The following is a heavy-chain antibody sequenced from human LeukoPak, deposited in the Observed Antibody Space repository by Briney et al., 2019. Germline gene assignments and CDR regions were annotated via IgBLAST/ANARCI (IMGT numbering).Heavy chain of an antibody. Sequence: KPSETLSLTCAVYGGSFSGYYWSWLRQPPGKGLEWIGEINHSGSTNYNPSLKSRVTISVDTSKNQFSLKLSSVTAADTAVYYCARGVMDCSSTSCTGSWFDPWGQGTLVTVSS. D-gene: IGHD2-2*01. CDR1: GGSFSGYY. V-gene: IGHV4-34*01. J-gene: IGHJ5*02. CDR3: ARGVMDCSSTSCTGSWFDP. CDR2: INHSGST.